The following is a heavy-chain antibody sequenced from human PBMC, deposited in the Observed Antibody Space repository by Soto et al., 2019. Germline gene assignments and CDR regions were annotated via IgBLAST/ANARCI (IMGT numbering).Heavy chain of an antibody. Sequence: ASVKHSCKSSGYTFIGYCMHGVRQAPGRVLDWMGWINPNSGGTNYAQRFQGWVTMTRDRSISTAYMELSRLKSDDTAVYYCARVGGRLDRLAYYGLGAWGQWTTAT. J-gene: IGHJ6*02. V-gene: IGHV1-2*04. D-gene: IGHD2-2*03. CDR2: INPNSGGT. CDR3: ARVGGRLDRLAYYGLGA. CDR1: GYTFIGYC.